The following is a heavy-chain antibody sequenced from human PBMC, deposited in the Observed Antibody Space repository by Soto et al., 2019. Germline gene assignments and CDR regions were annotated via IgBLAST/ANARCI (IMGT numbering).Heavy chain of an antibody. CDR1: FGSIISSSYY. Sequence: PSETLSLTCTVSFGSIISSSYYWVWIRQPPGKGLEWIGSIYYSGSTSYNPALKSRVTLSADTSRNQFSLKLSSVTAAGTAVYYCARHSGSYASSWFDPWGQGTLVTVSS. D-gene: IGHD6-19*01. J-gene: IGHJ5*02. CDR3: ARHSGSYASSWFDP. V-gene: IGHV4-39*01. CDR2: IYYSGST.